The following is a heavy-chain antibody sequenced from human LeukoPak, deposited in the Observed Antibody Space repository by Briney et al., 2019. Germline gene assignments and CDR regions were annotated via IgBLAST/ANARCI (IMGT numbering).Heavy chain of an antibody. J-gene: IGHJ4*02. CDR2: ISSSGSYI. Sequence: PGGSLRLSCAASGFTFSSYGMNWVRQAPGKGLEWVSSISSSGSYIYYADSVKGRFTISRDNAKNSLYLQMNSLRAEDTAVYYCARDGSGWYYFDYWGQGTLVTVSS. CDR1: GFTFSSYG. CDR3: ARDGSGWYYFDY. D-gene: IGHD6-19*01. V-gene: IGHV3-21*01.